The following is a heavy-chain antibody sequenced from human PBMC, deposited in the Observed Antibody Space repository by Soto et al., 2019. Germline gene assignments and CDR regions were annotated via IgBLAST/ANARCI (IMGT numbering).Heavy chain of an antibody. V-gene: IGHV3-23*01. CDR2: ISGSGGST. J-gene: IGHJ4*02. CDR1: GFTFSSYA. D-gene: IGHD2-2*01. Sequence: SGGSLRLSCAASGFTFSSYAMSWVRQAPGKGLEWVSAISGSGGSTYYADSVKGRFTISRDNSKNTLYLQMNSLRAEDTAVYYCATLVGGGIVVPAAVFDYWGQGTLVTVSS. CDR3: ATLVGGGIVVPAAVFDY.